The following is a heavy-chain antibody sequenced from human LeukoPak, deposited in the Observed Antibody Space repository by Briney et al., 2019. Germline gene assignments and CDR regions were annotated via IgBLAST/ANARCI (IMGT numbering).Heavy chain of an antibody. V-gene: IGHV3-30*02. CDR3: AVPNYYGSGSYYNLDY. J-gene: IGHJ4*02. Sequence: GGSLRLSCAASGFTFSSYGMHWVRQAPGKGLEWVTFIRYEGSNKYYADSVKGRFTTSRDNSKNTLYLQLNSLRAEDTAVYYCAVPNYYGSGSYYNLDYWGQGTLVTVSS. CDR2: IRYEGSNK. CDR1: GFTFSSYG. D-gene: IGHD3-10*01.